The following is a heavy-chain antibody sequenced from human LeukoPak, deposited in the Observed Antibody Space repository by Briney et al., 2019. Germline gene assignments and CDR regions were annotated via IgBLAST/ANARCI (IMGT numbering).Heavy chain of an antibody. V-gene: IGHV3-23*01. CDR2: ISGSGGST. Sequence: GGSLRLSCAASGFTFSSYAMSWVRQAPGKGLEWVSAISGSGGSTYYADSVKDRFTISRDNSKNTLYLQMNSLRAEDTAVYYCAKSGSGRVGYGDYERSRDYWGQGTLVTVSS. CDR1: GFTFSSYA. J-gene: IGHJ4*02. D-gene: IGHD4-17*01. CDR3: AKSGSGRVGYGDYERSRDY.